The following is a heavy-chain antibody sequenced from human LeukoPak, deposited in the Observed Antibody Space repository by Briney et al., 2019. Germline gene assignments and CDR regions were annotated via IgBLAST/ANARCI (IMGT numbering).Heavy chain of an antibody. Sequence: SVTLSLTCAVYGGSFSAFYWSWIRQPPGKGLEWIGSIYYSGSTYYNPSLKSRVTISVDTSKNQFSLKLSSVTAADTAVYYCASLDGAGIVVVPAARARYGMDVWGQGTTVTVSS. CDR1: GGSFSAFY. CDR2: IYYSGST. J-gene: IGHJ6*02. CDR3: ASLDGAGIVVVPAARARYGMDV. D-gene: IGHD2-2*01. V-gene: IGHV4-34*01.